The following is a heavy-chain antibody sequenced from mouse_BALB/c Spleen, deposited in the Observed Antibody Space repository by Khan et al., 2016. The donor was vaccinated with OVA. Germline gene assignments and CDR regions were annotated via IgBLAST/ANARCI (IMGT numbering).Heavy chain of an antibody. Sequence: QVQLKQSGAELVKAGASVKMSCKASGYTFTSYWMHWVKQRLGQGLEWFAETNPTNGRTYYNEKFKSKATLTVDKSSSTAYMLLSGPTFEDSAVYYCARIKKIVATYFDYWCQGTTLTVSS. D-gene: IGHD1-1*01. CDR3: ARIKKIVATYFDY. V-gene: IGHV1S81*02. J-gene: IGHJ2*01. CDR2: TNPTNGRT. CDR1: GYTFTSYW.